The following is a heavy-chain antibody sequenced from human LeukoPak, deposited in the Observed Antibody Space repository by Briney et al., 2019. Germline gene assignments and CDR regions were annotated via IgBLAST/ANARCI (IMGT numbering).Heavy chain of an antibody. CDR1: GFTFSSYV. D-gene: IGHD3-10*01. Sequence: GGSLRLSCAASGFTFSSYVMSWVRQAPGKGLEWVSGISGSGGSTDYADSVKGRFTISRDNSKNTLYLQMNSLRVEDTAVYYCAKVRSGGRYYYFDYWGQGTLVTFSS. CDR2: ISGSGGST. CDR3: AKVRSGGRYYYFDY. V-gene: IGHV3-23*01. J-gene: IGHJ4*02.